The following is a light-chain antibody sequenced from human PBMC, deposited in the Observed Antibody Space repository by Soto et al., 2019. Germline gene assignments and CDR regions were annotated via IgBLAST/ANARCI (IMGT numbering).Light chain of an antibody. V-gene: IGLV2-14*01. Sequence: QSALTQPASVSGSPGQSITISCTGTSSDVGGYNYVSWYQQHPGKAPKLMIYDVSNRPSGVSSRFSGSKSGNTASLTISGLQAEDEADYYCSSYTSSYTRVFGGGTQLTVL. J-gene: IGLJ2*01. CDR2: DVS. CDR1: SSDVGGYNY. CDR3: SSYTSSYTRV.